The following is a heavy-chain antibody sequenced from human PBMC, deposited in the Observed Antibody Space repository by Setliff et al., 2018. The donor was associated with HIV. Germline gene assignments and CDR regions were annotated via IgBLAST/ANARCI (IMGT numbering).Heavy chain of an antibody. CDR3: ATVAVDMKAFDI. CDR2: INAGDDNT. D-gene: IGHD5-12*01. Sequence: ASVKVSCKAFGYTFSTNAIHWVRQAPGQRLGWMGYINAGDDNTRYSEKFQGRVTITRDTSANTAYMELSSLRSEDTAVYYCATVAVDMKAFDIWGQGTMVTVSS. CDR1: GYTFSTNA. J-gene: IGHJ3*02. V-gene: IGHV1-3*01.